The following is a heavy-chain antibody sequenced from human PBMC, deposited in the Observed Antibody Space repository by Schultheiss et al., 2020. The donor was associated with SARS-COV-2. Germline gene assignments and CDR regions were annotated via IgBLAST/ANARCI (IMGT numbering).Heavy chain of an antibody. CDR2: IWYDGSNK. CDR1: GFTFSSYG. Sequence: GGSLRLSCAASGFTFSSYGMHWVRQAPGKGLEWVAVIWYDGSNKYYADSVKGRFTISRDNSKNTLYLQMNSLRAEDTAVYYCASLYSSSWYGVDYWGQGTTVTVSS. CDR3: ASLYSSSWYGVDY. D-gene: IGHD6-13*01. V-gene: IGHV3-33*01. J-gene: IGHJ6*02.